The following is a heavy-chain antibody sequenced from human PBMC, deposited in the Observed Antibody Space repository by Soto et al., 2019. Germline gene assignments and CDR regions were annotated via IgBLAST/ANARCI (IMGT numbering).Heavy chain of an antibody. V-gene: IGHV3-30*04. D-gene: IGHD3-16*02. CDR2: ISYAGSTK. Sequence: QVQLVESGGGAVQPGRSLRISCDTFGFTFSNYAMFWVRQAPGKGLEWVAVISYAGSTKDYADSVKGRFTVSRDDAKGRLYLQMNSLRVDDTAVYYCAKEPDYDYRWGNYRSRAYLDYWGQGTLVTVFS. CDR1: GFTFSNYA. CDR3: AKEPDYDYRWGNYRSRAYLDY. J-gene: IGHJ4*02.